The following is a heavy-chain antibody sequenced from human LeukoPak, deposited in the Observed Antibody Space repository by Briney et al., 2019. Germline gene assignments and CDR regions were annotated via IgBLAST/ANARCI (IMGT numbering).Heavy chain of an antibody. Sequence: PGGSLRLSCAASGFTVSDNYMSWVRQAPGKGLEWVSVIYSGGDTYYADSVKGRFTISRDNSKNMLYLQMNSLRAEDTAVYSCARSDRISAAGGGMDVWGQGTTVTVSS. CDR1: GFTVSDNY. J-gene: IGHJ6*02. CDR2: IYSGGDT. CDR3: ARSDRISAAGGGMDV. D-gene: IGHD6-13*01. V-gene: IGHV3-53*01.